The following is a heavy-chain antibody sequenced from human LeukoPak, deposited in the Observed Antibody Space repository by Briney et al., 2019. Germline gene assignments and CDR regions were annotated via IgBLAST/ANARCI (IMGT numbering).Heavy chain of an antibody. Sequence: GASVKVSCKASGYTFTDYYMHWVRQPPGQRLEWMGWINPNSGATNYAQKFQGRVTMTKDTSISTGYMELSRLRSDDTAVYYCARIRGGNNYHFDYWGQGTLVTVSS. CDR3: ARIRGGNNYHFDY. CDR1: GYTFTDYY. D-gene: IGHD1-26*01. V-gene: IGHV1-2*02. CDR2: INPNSGAT. J-gene: IGHJ4*01.